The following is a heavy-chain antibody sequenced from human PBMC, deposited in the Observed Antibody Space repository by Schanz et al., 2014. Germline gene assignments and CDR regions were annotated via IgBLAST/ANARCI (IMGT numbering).Heavy chain of an antibody. Sequence: VQLVESGGGVVQPGRSLRLSCAAYGFTLSSYAMHWVRQAPGKGLEWLSYIATSSSTRHYADSVKGRVTISRDYSKNTLYLQMNSLRSEDTAVYSCARGIGGYGANNYFDYWGQGTLVTVSS. CDR2: IATSSSTR. CDR3: ARGIGGYGANNYFDY. D-gene: IGHD5-12*01. V-gene: IGHV3-48*01. J-gene: IGHJ4*02. CDR1: GFTLSSYA.